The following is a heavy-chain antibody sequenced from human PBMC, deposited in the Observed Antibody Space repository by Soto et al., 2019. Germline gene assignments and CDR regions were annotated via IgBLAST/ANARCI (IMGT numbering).Heavy chain of an antibody. Sequence: QVQLVESGGGVVQPGRSLRLSCAASGFTFSSYAMHWVGQAPGKGLEWVAVISYDGSNKYYADSVKGRFTISRDNSKITLYLQMNSLRAEDTAVYYCARDRGGTSCPDYWGQGTLVTVSS. V-gene: IGHV3-30-3*01. CDR1: GFTFSSYA. D-gene: IGHD2-2*01. CDR2: ISYDGSNK. CDR3: ARDRGGTSCPDY. J-gene: IGHJ4*02.